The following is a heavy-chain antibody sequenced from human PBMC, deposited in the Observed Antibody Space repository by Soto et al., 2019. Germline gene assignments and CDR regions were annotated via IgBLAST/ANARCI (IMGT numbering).Heavy chain of an antibody. CDR1: GGSISSGGYS. CDR3: ARSYGDYVHFDY. Sequence: ASETLSLTCAVSGGSISSGGYSWSWIRQPPWKGLEWIGYIYHSGSTYYNPSLKSRVTISVDRSKNQFSLKLSSVTAADTAVYYCARSYGDYVHFDYWGQGXLVTVSS. D-gene: IGHD4-17*01. CDR2: IYHSGST. V-gene: IGHV4-30-2*01. J-gene: IGHJ4*02.